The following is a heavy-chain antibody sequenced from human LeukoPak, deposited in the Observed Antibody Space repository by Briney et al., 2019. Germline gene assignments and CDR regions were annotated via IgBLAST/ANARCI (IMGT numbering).Heavy chain of an antibody. D-gene: IGHD3-16*01. J-gene: IGHJ2*01. CDR2: IRSKGYGGTT. CDR1: GFTVSSYE. V-gene: IGHV3-49*04. Sequence: QPGGSLRLSCAASGFTVSSYEMNWVRQAPGKGLEWVGFIRSKGYGGTTEYAASVKGRFTISRDDSKSTAYLQMNSLKTEDTAVFYCSRVLFKGVSYAYDWYFDLWGRGTLVTVSS. CDR3: SRVLFKGVSYAYDWYFDL.